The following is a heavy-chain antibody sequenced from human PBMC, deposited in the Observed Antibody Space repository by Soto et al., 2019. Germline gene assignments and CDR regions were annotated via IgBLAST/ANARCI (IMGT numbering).Heavy chain of an antibody. V-gene: IGHV1-18*04. Sequence: QVQLLQSGPEVKKPGTSVKVSCKASGDTFTNLGISWVRQAPGQGLEWMGWISAFNGNTNYAQKFQGRVTMTTATSTRTLYMERRSMRSDDTAVYYCARERAVGVYLDDGGQGTLVTVSS. CDR2: ISAFNGNT. D-gene: IGHD1-26*01. CDR3: ARERAVGVYLDD. J-gene: IGHJ4*02. CDR1: GDTFTNLG.